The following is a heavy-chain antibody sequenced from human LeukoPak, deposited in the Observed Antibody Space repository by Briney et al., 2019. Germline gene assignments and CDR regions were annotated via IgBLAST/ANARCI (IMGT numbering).Heavy chain of an antibody. J-gene: IGHJ5*02. V-gene: IGHV4-59*12. Sequence: SVTLSLTCTVSGGSINSYYWSWIRQPPGKGLEWIGYIYYSGSTNYNPSLKSRVTISVDTSKNQFSLRLSSVTAADTAVYYCARLSGGRGFDPWGQGTLVTVSS. D-gene: IGHD1-26*01. CDR3: ARLSGGRGFDP. CDR1: GGSINSYY. CDR2: IYYSGST.